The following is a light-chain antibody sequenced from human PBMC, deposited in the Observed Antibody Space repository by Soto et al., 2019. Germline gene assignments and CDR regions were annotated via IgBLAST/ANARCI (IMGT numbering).Light chain of an antibody. CDR1: SSDVGNYNL. J-gene: IGLJ1*01. CDR3: YTFTTSITHV. CDR2: EGS. Sequence: QSDLAQAASVSGSPGQSITISCTGTSSDVGNYNLVSWYQQHPGKAPKLMIYEGSKRPSGVSNRFSGSKSGNTAYLTISGLQFYYEAEYFTYTFTTSITHVFATGARSP. V-gene: IGLV2-14*02.